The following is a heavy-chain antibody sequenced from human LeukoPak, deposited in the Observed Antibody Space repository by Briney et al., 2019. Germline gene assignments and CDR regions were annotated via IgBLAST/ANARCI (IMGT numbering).Heavy chain of an antibody. Sequence: RGSLRLSCAASGFTFSSYAMSWVRQAPGRGLEWVAVISHDGIDKYYADSVRGRFTISRDNSKNTLFLQMNSLRPEDTAVYFCAKDSGRSETTVITLVVRGDSSHFDHWGQGTLVTVSS. J-gene: IGHJ4*02. D-gene: IGHD4-23*01. CDR2: ISHDGIDK. V-gene: IGHV3-30*18. CDR1: GFTFSSYA. CDR3: AKDSGRSETTVITLVVRGDSSHFDH.